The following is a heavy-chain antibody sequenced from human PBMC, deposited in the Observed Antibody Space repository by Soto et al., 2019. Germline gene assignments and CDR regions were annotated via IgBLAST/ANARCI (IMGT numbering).Heavy chain of an antibody. CDR2: ILHSGRT. D-gene: IGHD2-2*01. Sequence: QLQLRESGPGLVKPSETLSLTCSVSGGSVSISTYYWAWVRQTPGKGLEWLGSILHSGRTYYNPSLKSRLTLSVDTSDDQFSLNLSSVTATDTGVYYCATLPAAMYFYGSDVWGPGTTVTVSS. J-gene: IGHJ6*02. CDR1: GGSVSISTYY. V-gene: IGHV4-39*01. CDR3: ATLPAAMYFYGSDV.